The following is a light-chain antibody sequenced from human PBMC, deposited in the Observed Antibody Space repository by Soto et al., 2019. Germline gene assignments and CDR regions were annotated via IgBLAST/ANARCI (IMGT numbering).Light chain of an antibody. CDR1: SSDVGFYYY. Sequence: QSALTQPPSASGSPGQSVTISCTGTSSDVGFYYYDSWFQQHPGKAPTLIIYEVNKPPSVVPDRSSGSKSGNTSSLTVSGLQAAEEADYYYSSYAGINNLVFGGGTKLTVL. V-gene: IGLV2-8*01. CDR3: SSYAGINNLV. J-gene: IGLJ2*01. CDR2: EVN.